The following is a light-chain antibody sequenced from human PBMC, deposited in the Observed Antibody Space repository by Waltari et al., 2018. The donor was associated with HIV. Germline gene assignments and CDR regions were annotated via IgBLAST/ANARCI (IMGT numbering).Light chain of an antibody. J-gene: IGKJ1*01. Sequence: DIRLTQSPSTLSASAGDRVAITCRAGQNVGAFLAWYQQKPGKPPKPLLYQASILEGGVPARFSCSVSGSDFTLTINGLQSDDFATYYCHQYASFSGTFGQGTKVEL. CDR1: QNVGAF. V-gene: IGKV1-5*03. CDR2: QAS. CDR3: HQYASFSGT.